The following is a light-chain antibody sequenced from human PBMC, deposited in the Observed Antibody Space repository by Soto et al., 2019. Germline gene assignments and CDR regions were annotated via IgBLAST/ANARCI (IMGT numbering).Light chain of an antibody. V-gene: IGLV3-1*01. J-gene: IGLJ2*01. Sequence: SSELTQPPSVSVSPGQTARITCSGDKLGDKYAFWYQQKPGQSPVLVIYQDNKRPSGIPERFSGSNSGNTATLTISGTQALDEADYFCQAWATNTVIFGGGTKVTVL. CDR3: QAWATNTVI. CDR1: KLGDKY. CDR2: QDN.